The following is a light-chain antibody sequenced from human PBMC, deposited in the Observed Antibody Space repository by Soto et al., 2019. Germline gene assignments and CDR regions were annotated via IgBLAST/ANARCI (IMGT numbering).Light chain of an antibody. CDR3: QQIYSAPLT. J-gene: IGKJ4*01. CDR1: QTITTY. Sequence: DIQMTQSPSSLFASVGDSVTITCRASQTITTYLNWYRQKPGKAPKLLIYAASSLQSGVPSRFSGSGSETEFTLTISSLQPEDFATYLCQQIYSAPLTFGGGTKVDIK. V-gene: IGKV1-39*01. CDR2: AAS.